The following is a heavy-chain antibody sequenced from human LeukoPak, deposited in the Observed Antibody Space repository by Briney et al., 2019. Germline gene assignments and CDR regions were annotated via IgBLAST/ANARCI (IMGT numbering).Heavy chain of an antibody. D-gene: IGHD3-16*02. CDR3: ARTMLSVGGILEISNIHYWFDP. Sequence: GGSLRLSCAASGFTFSSYWMSWVRQAPGKGLEWVANIKQDGSEKYYVDSVKGRFTISRDNAKNSLYLQMNSLRAEDTAVYYCARTMLSVGGILEISNIHYWFDPWGQGTLVTVSS. CDR2: IKQDGSEK. V-gene: IGHV3-7*01. J-gene: IGHJ5*02. CDR1: GFTFSSYW.